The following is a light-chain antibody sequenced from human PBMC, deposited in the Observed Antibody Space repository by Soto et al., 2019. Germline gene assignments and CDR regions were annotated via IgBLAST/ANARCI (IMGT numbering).Light chain of an antibody. CDR3: FSYTSRDTYV. Sequence: QSALTQAPSVAGSPGQSVTISCTGTNNDVGGYKGVSWYQQSPGTAPKLIIYEVSNRPSGVPGRFSGSKSGNTASLTISGLQAEDEADYFCFSYTSRDTYVFGPVTKVTVL. J-gene: IGLJ1*01. CDR1: NNDVGGYKG. CDR2: EVS. V-gene: IGLV2-18*02.